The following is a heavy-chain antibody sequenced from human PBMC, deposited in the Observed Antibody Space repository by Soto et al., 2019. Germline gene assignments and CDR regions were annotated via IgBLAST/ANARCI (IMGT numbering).Heavy chain of an antibody. D-gene: IGHD6-19*01. CDR3: ARGSSGWYDY. CDR1: GGSISSGGYY. V-gene: IGHV4-31*03. Sequence: SETLSLTCTVSGGSISSGGYYWSWIRQHPGKGLEWIGYIYYSGSTYYNPSLKSRVTISVDTSKNQFSLKLSSVTAADSAVYYCARGSSGWYDYWGQGTLVTVSS. CDR2: IYYSGST. J-gene: IGHJ4*02.